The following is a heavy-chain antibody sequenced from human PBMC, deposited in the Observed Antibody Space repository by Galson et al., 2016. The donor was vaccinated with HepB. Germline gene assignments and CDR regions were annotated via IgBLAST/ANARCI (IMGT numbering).Heavy chain of an antibody. Sequence: SLRLSCAASGFSFSNTSMHWVRQAPGRGLEWVASISGSRGYIFYRDSVKGRFTISSDNAKKSLYLEMSSLRAEDTAVYFCARDPRIFGVVMDYWGHGTLVTVPS. D-gene: IGHD3-3*02. V-gene: IGHV3-21*01. CDR2: ISGSRGYI. CDR3: ARDPRIFGVVMDY. J-gene: IGHJ4*01. CDR1: GFSFSNTS.